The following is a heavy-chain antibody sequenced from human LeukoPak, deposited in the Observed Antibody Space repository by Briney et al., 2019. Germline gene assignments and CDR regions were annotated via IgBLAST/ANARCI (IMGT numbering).Heavy chain of an antibody. CDR3: AREGTSIAAAGTGGDAFDI. V-gene: IGHV1-2*02. Sequence: ASVKVSCKASGYTFTGHYMHWVRQAPGQGLEWMGWINPNSGGTNYAQKFQGRVTMTRDTSISTAYMELSRLRSDDTAVYYCAREGTSIAAAGTGGDAFDIWGQGTMVTVSS. CDR2: INPNSGGT. J-gene: IGHJ3*02. D-gene: IGHD6-13*01. CDR1: GYTFTGHY.